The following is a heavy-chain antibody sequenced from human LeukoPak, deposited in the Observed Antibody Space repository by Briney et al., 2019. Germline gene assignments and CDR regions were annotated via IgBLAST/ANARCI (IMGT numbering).Heavy chain of an antibody. CDR2: IYYSGST. Sequence: SETLSLTCTVSGGSISSYYWSWIRQPPGKGLEWIGYIYYSGSTNYNPSLKSRVTISLDTSKNQFSLKLSSVTAADTAVYYCARDTSGYYDSSGYYGFDYWGQGTLVTVSS. CDR1: GGSISSYY. J-gene: IGHJ4*02. D-gene: IGHD3-22*01. V-gene: IGHV4-59*01. CDR3: ARDTSGYYDSSGYYGFDY.